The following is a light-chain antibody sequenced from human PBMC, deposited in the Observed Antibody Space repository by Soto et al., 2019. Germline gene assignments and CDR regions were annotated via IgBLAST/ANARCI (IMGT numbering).Light chain of an antibody. CDR1: QRIDSW. Sequence: DLQMTQSPSTLSASVGDRFTTTCRASQRIDSWLAWYQQKPGKAPKXXIYKASTLKSGVPSRFSGSGSGTEFTLTISSLQPDDFATYYCQHYNSYSEAFGQGTKVDIK. CDR2: KAS. CDR3: QHYNSYSEA. J-gene: IGKJ1*01. V-gene: IGKV1-5*03.